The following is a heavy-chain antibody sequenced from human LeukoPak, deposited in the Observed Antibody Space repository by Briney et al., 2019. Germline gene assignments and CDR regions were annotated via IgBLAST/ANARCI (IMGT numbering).Heavy chain of an antibody. J-gene: IGHJ4*02. CDR1: GFTFTSYW. CDR2: INTDGTIT. CDR3: ARPGVGFDY. Sequence: GGSLRLSCAASGFTFTSYWMHWVRQAPGKGLVWLSRINTDGTITSYADSLEGRLTISRDNAKNTVYLQMNSLRTEDTAVYYCARPGVGFDYWGQGALVTVSS. V-gene: IGHV3-74*01.